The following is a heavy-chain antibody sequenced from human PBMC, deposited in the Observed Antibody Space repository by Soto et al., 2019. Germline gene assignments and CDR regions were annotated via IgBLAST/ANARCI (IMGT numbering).Heavy chain of an antibody. J-gene: IGHJ6*03. CDR3: ARGGSSGYDYDDDYYYYYMDV. V-gene: IGHV3-7*03. Sequence: PGGSLRLSCAASGFTFNTYWMSWVRQAPGKGLEWVANIKHDGSEKHYLDSVKGRFTISRDNAENSLYLQMNSLRSEDTAVYYCARGGSSGYDYDDDYYYYYMDVWGKGTTVTVSS. CDR1: GFTFNTYW. CDR2: IKHDGSEK. D-gene: IGHD5-12*01.